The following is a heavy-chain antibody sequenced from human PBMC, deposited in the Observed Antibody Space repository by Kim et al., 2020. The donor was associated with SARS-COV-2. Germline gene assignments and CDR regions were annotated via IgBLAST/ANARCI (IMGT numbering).Heavy chain of an antibody. Sequence: ASVKVSCKASGYTFTGYYMHWVRQAPGQGLEWMGWINPNSGGRNYAQKFQGRVTMTRDTSIRTAYMELSRLRSDDTAVYYCAMANWNYVLDPPGDYWGQGTLVTVSS. CDR3: AMANWNYVLDPPGDY. D-gene: IGHD1-7*01. V-gene: IGHV1-2*02. J-gene: IGHJ4*02. CDR2: INPNSGGR. CDR1: GYTFTGYY.